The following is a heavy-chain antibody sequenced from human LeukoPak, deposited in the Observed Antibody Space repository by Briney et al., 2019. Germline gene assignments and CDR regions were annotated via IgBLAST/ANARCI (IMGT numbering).Heavy chain of an antibody. D-gene: IGHD3-22*01. Sequence: ASVKVSCKASGYTFNSYGISWVRQAPGQGLEWMGWISPYRGDTEYAQKIQGRVTTTTDTSTSTAYMEVRSLRSDDTAVYYCARQVLIVGGRYGMDVWGQGTTVTVSS. CDR3: ARQVLIVGGRYGMDV. V-gene: IGHV1-18*01. CDR1: GYTFNSYG. CDR2: ISPYRGDT. J-gene: IGHJ6*02.